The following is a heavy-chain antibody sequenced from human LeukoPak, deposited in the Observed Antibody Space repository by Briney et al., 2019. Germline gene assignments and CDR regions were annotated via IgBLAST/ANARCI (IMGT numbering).Heavy chain of an antibody. CDR3: AKRSDYGDNGNYFDF. D-gene: IGHD4-23*01. CDR2: TSSSGDST. CDR1: GFTFSRYG. Sequence: PAESLRLSCAASGFTFSRYGMSWVRQAPGKGLDWVSATSSSGDSTYYADSVKGRFTISRDNSNSTLSQQMNSLRAEDTAVYYVAKRSDYGDNGNYFDFWGQGTLVTVSS. J-gene: IGHJ4*02. V-gene: IGHV3-23*01.